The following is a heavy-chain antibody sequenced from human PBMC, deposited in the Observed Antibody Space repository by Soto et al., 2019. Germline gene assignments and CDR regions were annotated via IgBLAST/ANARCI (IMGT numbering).Heavy chain of an antibody. Sequence: QLHLVQSGAVVKKPGASVTVSCSASGYPVTAYYMHWVRQAPGRGLEWMGGINPATGAAKYTQTFQGRGTMTRDTSTSTGFKEPSGLTSEDTAVFYCARGGGVGVAGSAAFDMWGQGTLVTVSS. J-gene: IGHJ3*02. V-gene: IGHV1-2*02. CDR2: INPATGAA. CDR3: ARGGGVGVAGSAAFDM. CDR1: GYPVTAYY. D-gene: IGHD3-3*01.